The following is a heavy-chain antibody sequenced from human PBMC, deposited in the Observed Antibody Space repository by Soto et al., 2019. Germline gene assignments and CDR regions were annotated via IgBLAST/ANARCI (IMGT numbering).Heavy chain of an antibody. J-gene: IGHJ3*02. V-gene: IGHV3-48*01. Sequence: EVQLADSGGGLVQPGGSLRLSCAASGFTFSSYTMNWVRQAPGKGLEWVSYISRSSSLTYYADSVKGRFTISRNNAKNSLFLQMNSLRAEDTAFYYCARDQWYAFDIWGQGTMVIVAS. CDR1: GFTFSSYT. CDR2: ISRSSSLT. CDR3: ARDQWYAFDI. D-gene: IGHD2-15*01.